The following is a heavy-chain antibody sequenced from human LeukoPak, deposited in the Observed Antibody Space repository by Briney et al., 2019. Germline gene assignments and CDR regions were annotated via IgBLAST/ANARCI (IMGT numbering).Heavy chain of an antibody. V-gene: IGHV1-69*05. Sequence: SVKVSCKASGGTFSSYAISWVRQAPGQGLEWMGGIIPIFGTANYAQKFQGRVTITTDESTSTAYMELSSLRSEDTAVYYCARDSNGDYGFDYWGQGTLVTVSP. D-gene: IGHD4-17*01. CDR1: GGTFSSYA. CDR3: ARDSNGDYGFDY. J-gene: IGHJ4*02. CDR2: IIPIFGTA.